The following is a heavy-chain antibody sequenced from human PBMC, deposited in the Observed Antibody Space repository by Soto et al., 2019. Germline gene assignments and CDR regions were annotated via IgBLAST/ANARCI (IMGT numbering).Heavy chain of an antibody. CDR3: ARALFGIAARGMDV. J-gene: IGHJ6*02. V-gene: IGHV4-59*01. CDR2: IYYSGST. CDR1: GFSISSYY. D-gene: IGHD6-6*01. Sequence: PSETLSLSSTFSGFSISSYYWSWIRHPPGKGLEWIGYIYYSGSTNYNPSLKSRVTISVDTSKNQFSLKLSSVTAADTAVYYCARALFGIAARGMDVWGQGTTVTVSS.